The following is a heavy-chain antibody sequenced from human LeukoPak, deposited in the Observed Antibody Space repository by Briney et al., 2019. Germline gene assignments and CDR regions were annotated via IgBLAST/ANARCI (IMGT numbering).Heavy chain of an antibody. Sequence: PGGSLRLSCAASGFTFSSYSMNWVRQAPGKGLEWVSSISSSSSCIYYADSVKGRFTISRDNAKNSLYLQMNSLRAEDTAVYYCAGAAADTGDFDYWGQGTLVTVSS. J-gene: IGHJ4*02. V-gene: IGHV3-21*01. CDR3: AGAAADTGDFDY. CDR1: GFTFSSYS. D-gene: IGHD6-13*01. CDR2: ISSSSSCI.